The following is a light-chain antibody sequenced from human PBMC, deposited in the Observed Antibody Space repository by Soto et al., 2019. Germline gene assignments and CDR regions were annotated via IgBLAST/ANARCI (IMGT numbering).Light chain of an antibody. V-gene: IGLV1-40*01. CDR3: QSYDSSLSGSV. CDR1: SSDIGAGYD. J-gene: IGLJ2*01. Sequence: QSVLTQPPSVSGAPGQRVTISCTGSSSDIGAGYDVHWYQQLPGTAPKVLIYGNNNRPSGVPERFSGSKSGTSASLAITGVQAEDEADYYCQSYDSSLSGSVFGGGTKLTVL. CDR2: GNN.